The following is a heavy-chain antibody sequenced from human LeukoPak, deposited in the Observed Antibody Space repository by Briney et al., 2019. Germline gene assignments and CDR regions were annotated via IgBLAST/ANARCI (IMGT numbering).Heavy chain of an antibody. D-gene: IGHD3-10*01. V-gene: IGHV3-43*01. CDR1: GFTFDDYI. Sequence: GGSLRLSCAASGFTFDDYIMHWVRQAPGEGLEWVSLISWDGGSTSYADSVKGRFTISRDNAKSSLYLQMNSLSAEDTAVYYCATDSWFADWGQGTLVTVSS. CDR2: ISWDGGST. J-gene: IGHJ4*02. CDR3: ATDSWFAD.